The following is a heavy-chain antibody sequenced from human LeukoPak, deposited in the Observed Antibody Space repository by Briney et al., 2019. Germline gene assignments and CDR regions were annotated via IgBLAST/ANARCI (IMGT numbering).Heavy chain of an antibody. CDR2: INSDGSST. J-gene: IGHJ3*02. Sequence: GGSLRLSCAASGFTFSSYWMHWVRQAPGKGLVWVSRINSDGSSTSYADSVKGRFTISRDNAENTLYLQMNSLRAEDTAVYYCVKGYCSSTSCEGVVFDIWGQGTMVTVSS. CDR3: VKGYCSSTSCEGVVFDI. CDR1: GFTFSSYW. V-gene: IGHV3-74*01. D-gene: IGHD2-2*01.